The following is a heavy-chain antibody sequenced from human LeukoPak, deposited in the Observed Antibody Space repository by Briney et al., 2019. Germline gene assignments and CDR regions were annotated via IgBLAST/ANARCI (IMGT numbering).Heavy chain of an antibody. CDR1: GFTFSNAW. CDR2: IKSKTDGWTT. J-gene: IGHJ4*02. Sequence: AGGSLRLSCAASGFTFSNAWMSWVRQAPGKGLEWVGRIKSKTDGWTTDYAAPVKGRFTISRDDSKNTLYLQMNSLKTEDTAVYYCTTDREVVPAAIYSPDPFDYWGQGTLVTVSS. D-gene: IGHD2-2*01. V-gene: IGHV3-15*01. CDR3: TTDREVVPAAIYSPDPFDY.